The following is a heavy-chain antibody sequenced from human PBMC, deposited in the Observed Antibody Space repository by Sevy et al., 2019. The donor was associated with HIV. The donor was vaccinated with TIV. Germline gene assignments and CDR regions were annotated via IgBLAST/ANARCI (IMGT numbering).Heavy chain of an antibody. D-gene: IGHD2-2*02. Sequence: GGSLRLSCAASGFTFDDYAMHWVRQAPGKGLEWVSGISWNSGSIGYADSVKGRFTISRDNAKNTLYLQMNSLRAEDTALYYRAKAAGGCSSTCCCTDDYYYGMDVWGQGTTVTVSS. CDR2: ISWNSGSI. V-gene: IGHV3-9*01. CDR3: AKAAGGCSSTCCCTDDYYYGMDV. J-gene: IGHJ6*02. CDR1: GFTFDDYA.